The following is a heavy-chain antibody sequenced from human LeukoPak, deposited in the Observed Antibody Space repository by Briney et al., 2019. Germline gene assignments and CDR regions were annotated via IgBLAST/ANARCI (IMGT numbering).Heavy chain of an antibody. D-gene: IGHD3-22*01. Sequence: PGGSLRLSCAVSGITLSNYGMSWVRQAPGKGLEWVAGISGSGGSTSYADSVKGRFTISRDNPRNTLYLQMNSLRAEDTAVYFCAERGVVIRVILVGFHKEAYYFDSWGQGALVTVSS. CDR2: ISGSGGST. CDR1: GITLSNYG. V-gene: IGHV3-23*01. J-gene: IGHJ4*02. CDR3: AERGVVIRVILVGFHKEAYYFDS.